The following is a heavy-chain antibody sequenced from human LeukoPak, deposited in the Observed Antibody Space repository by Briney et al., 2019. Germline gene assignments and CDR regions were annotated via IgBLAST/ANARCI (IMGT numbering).Heavy chain of an antibody. Sequence: GRCLRLSCAASVFTFSSYDMSWVRQAPGKGLVWVSRINSDGSSTSYADSVKGRFTISRDNAKNTLYLQMNSLRAEDTAVYYCARVLRHCSGGNCYSGGLGYMDVWGKGTTVTISS. J-gene: IGHJ6*03. V-gene: IGHV3-74*01. D-gene: IGHD2-15*01. CDR2: INSDGSST. CDR1: VFTFSSYD. CDR3: ARVLRHCSGGNCYSGGLGYMDV.